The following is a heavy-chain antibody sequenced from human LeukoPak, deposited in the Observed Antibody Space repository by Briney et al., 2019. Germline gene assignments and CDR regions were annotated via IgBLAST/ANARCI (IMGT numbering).Heavy chain of an antibody. CDR2: INHSGST. Sequence: SETLSLTCAVYGGSFSGYYWSWIRQPPGKGLEWIGEINHSGSTNYNPSLKSRVTISVDTSKNQFPLKLSSVTAADTAVYYCARGRGPTMIAWGQGTLVTVSS. D-gene: IGHD3-22*01. CDR3: ARGRGPTMIA. J-gene: IGHJ5*02. CDR1: GGSFSGYY. V-gene: IGHV4-34*01.